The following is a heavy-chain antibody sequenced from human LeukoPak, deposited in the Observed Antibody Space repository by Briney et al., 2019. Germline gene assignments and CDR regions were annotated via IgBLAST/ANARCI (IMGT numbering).Heavy chain of an antibody. D-gene: IGHD1-26*01. J-gene: IGHJ3*02. CDR2: IYHNGDA. Sequence: PSETLSLTCTVSSYSITSGYYWGWIRQPPGKGLEWIGNIYHNGDAYYDPSLKSRLTMSADTSKNQFSLRLSSLTAADTAVYYCARVRSGGFRRAFDIWGQGTKVTVSS. CDR3: ARVRSGGFRRAFDI. V-gene: IGHV4-38-2*02. CDR1: SYSITSGYY.